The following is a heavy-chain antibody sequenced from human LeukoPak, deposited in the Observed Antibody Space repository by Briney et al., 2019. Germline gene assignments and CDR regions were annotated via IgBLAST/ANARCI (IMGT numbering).Heavy chain of an antibody. CDR1: GIIITSYW. D-gene: IGHD3-16*01. CDR2: IKQDGSEK. Sequence: EGSLRLSCAASGIIITSYWMSWVRQTPGKGLEWVANIKQDGSEKNYVDSVKGRFTIFRDNARNSLYLQMNSLRAEDTAVYYCASHSYGYNHWGQGTLVIVSS. J-gene: IGHJ5*02. CDR3: ASHSYGYNH. V-gene: IGHV3-7*01.